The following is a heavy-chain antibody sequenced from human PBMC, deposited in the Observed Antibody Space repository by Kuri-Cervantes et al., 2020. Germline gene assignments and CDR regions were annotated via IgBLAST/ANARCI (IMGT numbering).Heavy chain of an antibody. J-gene: IGHJ4*02. V-gene: IGHV3-49*03. D-gene: IGHD3-3*01. Sequence: GESLKISCAASGFTFSDYYMSWFRQAPGKGLEWVGFIRSKAYGGTTEYAASVKGRFTISRDDSKSIAYLQMNSLKTEDTAVYYCTRDGTIFGVDTGSWGQGTLVTVSS. CDR3: TRDGTIFGVDTGS. CDR2: IRSKAYGGTT. CDR1: GFTFSDYY.